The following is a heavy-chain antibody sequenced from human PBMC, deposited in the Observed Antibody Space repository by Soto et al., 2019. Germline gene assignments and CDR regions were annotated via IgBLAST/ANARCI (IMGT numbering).Heavy chain of an antibody. Sequence: ASVKVSCKASGYTFTSYYMHLVRQAPGQGLEWMGIINPSGGSTGYAQKFQGRVTITRNTSISTAYMELSSLRSEDTAVYYCARDHTSWNDFYYYGMDVWGQGTTVTVSS. CDR3: ARDHTSWNDFYYYGMDV. V-gene: IGHV1-46*01. D-gene: IGHD1-1*01. CDR2: INPSGGST. CDR1: GYTFTSYY. J-gene: IGHJ6*02.